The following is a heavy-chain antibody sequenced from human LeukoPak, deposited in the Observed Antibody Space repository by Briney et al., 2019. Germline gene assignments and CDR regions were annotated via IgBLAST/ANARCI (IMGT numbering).Heavy chain of an antibody. CDR2: INHSGST. V-gene: IGHV4-34*01. CDR3: ASGGSYRARRYFDY. D-gene: IGHD1-26*01. Sequence: SETLSLTCAVYGGSFSGYYWSWIRQPPGKGLEWIGEINHSGSTNYNPSLKSRVTISVDTSKNQFSLKLSSVTAADTAVYYCASGGSYRARRYFDYWGQGTLVTVSS. CDR1: GGSFSGYY. J-gene: IGHJ4*02.